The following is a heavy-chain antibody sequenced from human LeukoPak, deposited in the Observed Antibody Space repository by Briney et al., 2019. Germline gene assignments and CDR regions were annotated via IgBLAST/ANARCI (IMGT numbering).Heavy chain of an antibody. CDR3: ARDGKISPYYGMDV. V-gene: IGHV4-59*01. CDR2: IYYSGST. Sequence: PSETLSLTCTVSGGSISSYYWSWIRQPPGKGLEWIGYIYYSGSTNYNPSLKSRVTISVDTSKNQLSLKLSSVTAADTAVYYCARDGKISPYYGMDVWGQGTTVTVSS. D-gene: IGHD1-26*01. CDR1: GGSISSYY. J-gene: IGHJ6*02.